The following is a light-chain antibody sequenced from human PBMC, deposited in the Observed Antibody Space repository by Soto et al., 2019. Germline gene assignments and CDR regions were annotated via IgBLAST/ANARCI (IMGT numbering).Light chain of an antibody. J-gene: IGLJ1*01. CDR3: SSYTSSISYV. Sequence: QSVLTQPASVSGSPGQSITISCTGTSSDVGGYNYVSWYQRHPGEAPKLIIYDVSNRPSGVSDRFSGSKSGNTASLTISGLQAEDEDDYYCSSYTSSISYVFGTGTKVTV. CDR1: SSDVGGYNY. CDR2: DVS. V-gene: IGLV2-14*03.